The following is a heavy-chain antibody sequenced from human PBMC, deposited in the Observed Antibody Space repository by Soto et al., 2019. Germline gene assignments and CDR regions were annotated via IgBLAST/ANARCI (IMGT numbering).Heavy chain of an antibody. D-gene: IGHD3-10*01. V-gene: IGHV3-7*03. CDR1: GFIFSNNW. J-gene: IGHJ1*01. CDR2: IKYDGSET. CDR3: VRGLSSRSY. Sequence: PGGSLRLSCVASGFIFSNNWMSWVRQAPGKGLQWVAKIKYDGSETYYEDSVKGRFRISRENAKNSVYLQMKRLRVDDAAVYFCVRGLSSRSYWGQGTLVTVSS.